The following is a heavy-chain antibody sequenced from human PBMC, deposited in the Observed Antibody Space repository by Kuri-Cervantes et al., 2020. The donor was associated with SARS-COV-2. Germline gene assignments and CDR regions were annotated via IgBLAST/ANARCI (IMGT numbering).Heavy chain of an antibody. J-gene: IGHJ6*02. CDR3: AREYYYDSSGYYYTRYYYYYGVDV. CDR2: INHSGST. V-gene: IGHV4-34*01. CDR1: GGSFSGYY. D-gene: IGHD3-22*01. Sequence: ESLKISCAVYGGSFSGYYWSWIRQPPGKGLEWIGEINHSGSTNYNPSLKSRVTISVDTSKNQFSLKLSSVTAADTAVCYCAREYYYDSSGYYYTRYYYYYGVDVWGQGTTVTVSS.